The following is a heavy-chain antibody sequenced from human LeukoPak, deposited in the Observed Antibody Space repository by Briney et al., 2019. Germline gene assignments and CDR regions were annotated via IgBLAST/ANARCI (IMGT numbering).Heavy chain of an antibody. CDR1: GFTFSSYV. V-gene: IGHV3-30*02. Sequence: PGGSLRLSCAASGFTFSSYVIHWVRQAPGKGLEWVAFIQYDGSNKYYADSVKGRLTISRDNAKNSLYLQMNSLRTEDTAVYYCARDDYYDSSGYYYLIYWGQGTLVTVSS. CDR3: ARDDYYDSSGYYYLIY. CDR2: IQYDGSNK. J-gene: IGHJ4*02. D-gene: IGHD3-22*01.